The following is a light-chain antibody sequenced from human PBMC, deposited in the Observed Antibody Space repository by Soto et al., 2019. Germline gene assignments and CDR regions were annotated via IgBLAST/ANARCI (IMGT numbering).Light chain of an antibody. CDR1: SSDVGGYNY. J-gene: IGLJ3*02. CDR2: EVS. V-gene: IGLV2-14*01. Sequence: QSVLTQPASVSGSPGRSITISCTGTSSDVGGYNYVSWYQQHPGKAPKLMIYEVSNRPSGVSNRFSGSKSGNTASLTISGLLAEDEADYYCSSYTSSSTWVFGEGTKLPVL. CDR3: SSYTSSSTWV.